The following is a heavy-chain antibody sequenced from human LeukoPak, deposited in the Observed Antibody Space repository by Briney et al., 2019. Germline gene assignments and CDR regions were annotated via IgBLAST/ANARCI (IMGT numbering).Heavy chain of an antibody. CDR3: ARYLDYGGNSRVFQH. CDR1: GASFSDYY. Sequence: SETLSLTCVVYGASFSDYYWTWIRQPPGKGLEWIGEINHGGSTNYNPSLKSRVTISVDTSKNQFSLKLSSVTAADTAVYYCARYLDYGGNSRVFQHWGQGTLVTVSS. J-gene: IGHJ1*01. V-gene: IGHV4-34*01. CDR2: INHGGST. D-gene: IGHD4-23*01.